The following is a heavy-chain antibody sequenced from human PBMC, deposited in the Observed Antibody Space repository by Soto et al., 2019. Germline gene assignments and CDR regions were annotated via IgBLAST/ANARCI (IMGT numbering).Heavy chain of an antibody. CDR3: ARWGTTGGLDV. CDR2: TSYDGSDK. V-gene: IGHV3-30*19. J-gene: IGHJ1*01. Sequence: QVQLVESGGGVVQPGASLRVSCVGSGFTFRSYVIHWVRQAPGKGLEWVALTSYDGSDKYYGDSVRGRFTISRDNSRNTVDLQMERLRLEDTALYYCARWGTTGGLDVWGQGTLVSVSS. CDR1: GFTFRSYV. D-gene: IGHD3-16*01.